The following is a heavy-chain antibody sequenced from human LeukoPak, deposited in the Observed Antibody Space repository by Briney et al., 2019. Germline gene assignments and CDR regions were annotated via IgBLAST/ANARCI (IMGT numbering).Heavy chain of an antibody. Sequence: PGGSLRLFCAVSGLTFSNAWMSWVRQAPGKGLEWVGRIKSATVGGTTEYAAPVKGRFTISRDDSKNTEYLQMTGLKTEDTAVYYCTTGPGNSGYWGQGTLVTVSS. CDR2: IKSATVGGTT. CDR3: TTGPGNSGY. CDR1: GLTFSNAW. D-gene: IGHD4-23*01. V-gene: IGHV3-15*01. J-gene: IGHJ4*02.